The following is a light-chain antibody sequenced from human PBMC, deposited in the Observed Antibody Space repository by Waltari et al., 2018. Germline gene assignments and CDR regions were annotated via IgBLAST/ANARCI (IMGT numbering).Light chain of an antibody. CDR2: AAS. J-gene: IGKJ3*01. V-gene: IGKV1-39*01. CDR3: QQGYNNPLT. CDR1: QSISTY. Sequence: DIQMTQSPSSLSASIGDRVSITCRASQSISTYLNWYQQKPGKAPKLLIYAASSLHSGVPARFSGSGAGTDFTLTISSLQPEDFATYYCQQGYNNPLTFGPGTKLDIK.